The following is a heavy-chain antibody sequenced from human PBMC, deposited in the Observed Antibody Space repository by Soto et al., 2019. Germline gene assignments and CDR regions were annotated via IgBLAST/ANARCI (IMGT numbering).Heavy chain of an antibody. D-gene: IGHD6-13*01. CDR2: ISYTGIT. V-gene: IGHV4-59*01. CDR3: ARERYSSSWYLAGAFGL. Sequence: AETLSLTCTVSGGSISVYYWTWIRQPPGKELEWIGYISYTGITNYNPSLKSRVTISVDTSKNQFSLKLSSVTAADTAVYYCARERYSSSWYLAGAFGLWGEGTMVTV. J-gene: IGHJ3*01. CDR1: GGSISVYY.